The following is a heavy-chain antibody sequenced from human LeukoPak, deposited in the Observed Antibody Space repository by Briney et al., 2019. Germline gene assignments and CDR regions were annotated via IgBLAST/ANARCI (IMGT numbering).Heavy chain of an antibody. CDR3: ATYYDILTNYFDY. V-gene: IGHV3-23*01. Sequence: GGSLRLSCAASGFTFSSYAMSWVRQAPGKGLEWVSAISGSGGSTYYADSVKGRFTISRDNSKNTLCLQMNSLRAEDTAVYYCATYYDILTNYFDYWGQGTLVTVSS. J-gene: IGHJ4*02. CDR1: GFTFSSYA. D-gene: IGHD3-9*01. CDR2: ISGSGGST.